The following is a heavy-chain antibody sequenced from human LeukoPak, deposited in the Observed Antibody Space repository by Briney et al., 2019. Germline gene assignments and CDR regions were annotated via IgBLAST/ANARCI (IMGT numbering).Heavy chain of an antibody. CDR1: GGSISSYY. Sequence: PSETLSLTCTVSGGSISSYYWSWIRQPPGKGLEWIGYIYTSGSTNYNPSLKSQVTISVDTSKNQFSLKLSSVTAADTAVYYCARTARPGYFDYWGQGTLVTVSS. D-gene: IGHD6-6*01. V-gene: IGHV4-4*09. J-gene: IGHJ4*02. CDR2: IYTSGST. CDR3: ARTARPGYFDY.